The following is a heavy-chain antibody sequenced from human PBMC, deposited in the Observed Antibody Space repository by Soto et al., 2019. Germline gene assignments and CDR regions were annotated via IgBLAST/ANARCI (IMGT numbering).Heavy chain of an antibody. CDR2: IIPIFGTA. Sequence: VKVSCKASGGTFSSYAISWVRQAPGQGLEWMGGIIPIFGTANYAQKFQGRVTITADKSTSTAYMELSSLRSEDTAVYYCARVSPLDCSSTSCFAGAGNFDYWGQGTLVTVSS. CDR1: GGTFSSYA. CDR3: ARVSPLDCSSTSCFAGAGNFDY. J-gene: IGHJ4*02. D-gene: IGHD2-2*01. V-gene: IGHV1-69*06.